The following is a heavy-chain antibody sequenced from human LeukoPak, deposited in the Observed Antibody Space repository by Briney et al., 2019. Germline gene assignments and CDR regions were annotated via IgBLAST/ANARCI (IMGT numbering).Heavy chain of an antibody. D-gene: IGHD3-3*01. CDR2: IIPIFGTA. Sequence: ASVKVSCKASGGTFSSYAISWVRQAPGQGLEWMGGIIPIFGTANYAQKFQGRVTITTDESTSTAYMELSSLRSEDTAVYYCARDESGQPLWSGYYTGGWLGPWGQGTLVTVSS. CDR3: ARDESGQPLWSGYYTGGWLGP. V-gene: IGHV1-69*05. CDR1: GGTFSSYA. J-gene: IGHJ5*02.